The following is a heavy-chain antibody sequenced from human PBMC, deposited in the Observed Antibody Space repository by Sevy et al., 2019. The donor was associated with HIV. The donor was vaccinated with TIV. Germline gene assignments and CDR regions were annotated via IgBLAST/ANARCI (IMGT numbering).Heavy chain of an antibody. Sequence: SETLSLTCTVSGGSISSSSYYWGWIRQPPGKGLEWIGSIYYSGSTYYNPSLKSRVTISVDTSKNQFSLKLSSVTAADTAVYYCAVITMVRGVTYYYYGMDVWGQGTTATVSS. J-gene: IGHJ6*02. V-gene: IGHV4-39*01. CDR3: AVITMVRGVTYYYYGMDV. CDR2: IYYSGST. CDR1: GGSISSSSYY. D-gene: IGHD3-10*01.